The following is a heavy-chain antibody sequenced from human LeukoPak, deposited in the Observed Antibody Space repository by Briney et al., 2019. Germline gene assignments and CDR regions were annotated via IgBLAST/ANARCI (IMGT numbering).Heavy chain of an antibody. CDR1: GGSINSYY. CDR3: ARGRGGSYFDY. CDR2: IYYSGST. V-gene: IGHV4-59*07. J-gene: IGHJ4*02. Sequence: SDTQSLPCTVSGGSINSYYWSWIRQPPGKGLEWIGYIYYSGSTNYNPSLKSRVTISVDTSKNQFSLKLSSVTAADTAVYYCARGRGGSYFDYWGQGTLVTVSS. D-gene: IGHD1-26*01.